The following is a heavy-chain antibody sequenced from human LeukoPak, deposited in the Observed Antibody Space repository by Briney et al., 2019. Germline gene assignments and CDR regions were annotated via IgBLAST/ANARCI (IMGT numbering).Heavy chain of an antibody. CDR2: IRYDGNLK. CDR3: AKPTSLKDANYGLTRTNY. D-gene: IGHD3-10*01. V-gene: IGHV3-30*02. CDR1: GFNFSSYG. J-gene: IGHJ4*02. Sequence: RGSLRLSCAASGFNFSSYGMHWVRQAPGKGLEWVAFIRYDGNLKYYADSVKGRFTISRDNSKNTLDLQMNSLRVEDTAVYYCAKPTSLKDANYGLTRTNYWGQGNLVTVSS.